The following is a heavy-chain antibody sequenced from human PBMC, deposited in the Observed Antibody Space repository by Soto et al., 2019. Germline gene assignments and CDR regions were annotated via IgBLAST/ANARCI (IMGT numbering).Heavy chain of an antibody. J-gene: IGHJ4*02. CDR2: IYHSGST. CDR3: ARARGPLAADSPRPSMVRGEKGPLVY. D-gene: IGHD3-10*01. Sequence: SETLSLTCAVSGGSISSSNWWSWVRQPPGKGLEWIGEIYHSGSTNYNPSLKSRVTISVDKSKNQFSLKLSSVTAADTAVYYCARARGPLAADSPRPSMVRGEKGPLVYWGQGTLVTVSS. V-gene: IGHV4-4*02. CDR1: GGSISSSNW.